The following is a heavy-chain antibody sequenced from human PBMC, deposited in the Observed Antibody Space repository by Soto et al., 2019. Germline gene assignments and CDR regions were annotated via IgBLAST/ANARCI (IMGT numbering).Heavy chain of an antibody. CDR1: GFTFSRYS. CDR3: ARDQPGYSYGYGLGY. Sequence: EVQLVESGGGLVKPEGSLRLSCAASGFTFSRYSINWVRQVPGKGLEWVSSISSSSSYIYYADSVKGGFTISRDNAKNPLYLQRNSLRAEDTAVYYCARDQPGYSYGYGLGYWGQGTLVTVSS. D-gene: IGHD5-18*01. CDR2: ISSSSSYI. J-gene: IGHJ4*02. V-gene: IGHV3-21*01.